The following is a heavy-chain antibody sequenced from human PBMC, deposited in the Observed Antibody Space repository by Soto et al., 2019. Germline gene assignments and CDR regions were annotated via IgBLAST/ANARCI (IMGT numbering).Heavy chain of an antibody. Sequence: QVQLQQWGAGLLKPSETLSLTCAVYGGSFSGYYWSWIRQPPGKRLEWIGEINHSGSTNYNPSLKSRVTISVDTSKNQFSLKLSSVTAADTAVYYCARDRRLITMVRGISLWFDPWGQGTLVTVSS. D-gene: IGHD3-10*01. CDR3: ARDRRLITMVRGISLWFDP. J-gene: IGHJ5*02. V-gene: IGHV4-34*01. CDR2: INHSGST. CDR1: GGSFSGYY.